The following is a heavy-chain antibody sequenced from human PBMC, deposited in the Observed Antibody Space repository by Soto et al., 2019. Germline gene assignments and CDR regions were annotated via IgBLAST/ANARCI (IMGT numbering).Heavy chain of an antibody. V-gene: IGHV4-59*01. CDR2: IYYSGST. J-gene: IGHJ3*01. D-gene: IGHD3-9*01. Sequence: QVQLQESGPGLVKPSETLSLTCTDSNASILNYYWSWTRQPPGKGLEWIGFIYYSGSTNYTPCLRGCVTVSVDISRNQLALKLRSVTGADTAVYYFESRLTRATTTGDAFELWGQGTMVTVSS. CDR3: ESRLTRATTTGDAFEL. CDR1: NASILNYY.